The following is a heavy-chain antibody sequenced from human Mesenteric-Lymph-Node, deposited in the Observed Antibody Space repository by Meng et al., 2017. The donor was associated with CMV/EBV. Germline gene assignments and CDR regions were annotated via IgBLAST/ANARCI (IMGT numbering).Heavy chain of an antibody. CDR3: ASDSRAGPFDY. CDR2: ISSSSSYI. CDR1: GFTFSSYS. D-gene: IGHD6-19*01. Sequence: GESLKISCAASGFTFSSYSMNWVRQAPGKGLEWVSSISSSSSYIYYADSVKGRFTISRDNAKNALYLQMNSLRAEDTAVYYCASDSRAGPFDYWGQGTLVTVSS. V-gene: IGHV3-21*01. J-gene: IGHJ4*02.